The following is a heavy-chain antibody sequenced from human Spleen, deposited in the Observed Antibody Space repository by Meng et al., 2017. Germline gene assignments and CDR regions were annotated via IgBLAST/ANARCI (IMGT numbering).Heavy chain of an antibody. Sequence: GGSLRLSCAASGFTFSSYEMNWVRQAPGKGLEWVSYISSSGSTIYYADSVKGRFTISRDNAKNSLYLQMNSLKTEDTAVYYCTSGSWPWDYWGQGTLVTVSS. V-gene: IGHV3-48*03. CDR3: TSGSWPWDY. D-gene: IGHD3-10*01. CDR2: ISSSGSTI. J-gene: IGHJ4*02. CDR1: GFTFSSYE.